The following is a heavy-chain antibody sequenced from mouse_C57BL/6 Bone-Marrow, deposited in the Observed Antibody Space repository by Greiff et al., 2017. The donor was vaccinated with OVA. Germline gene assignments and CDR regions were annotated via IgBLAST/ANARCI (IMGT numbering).Heavy chain of an antibody. J-gene: IGHJ3*01. Sequence: VQLQQSGAELVKPGASVKISCKASGYAFSSYWMNWVKQRPGKGLEWIGQIYPGDGDTNYNGKFKGKATLTADKSSSTAYMQLSSLTSADSAVYFCARSELLSGWAYWGQGTLVTVSA. CDR1: GYAFSSYW. D-gene: IGHD2-1*01. CDR2: IYPGDGDT. CDR3: ARSELLSGWAY. V-gene: IGHV1-80*01.